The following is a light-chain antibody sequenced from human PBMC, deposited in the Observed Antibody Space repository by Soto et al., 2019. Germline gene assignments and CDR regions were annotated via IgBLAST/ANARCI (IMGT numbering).Light chain of an antibody. Sequence: SYELTQPPSVSMAPGQTARITCGGNRIGSQSVHWYQQKSGQAPVLVVYDDDNRPSGIPDRFSGSDSGNTATLTISRVEVGDEADYYCQVWHSGSYHSVFGPGTKVTVL. CDR3: QVWHSGSYHSV. CDR1: RIGSQS. J-gene: IGLJ1*01. CDR2: DDD. V-gene: IGLV3-21*02.